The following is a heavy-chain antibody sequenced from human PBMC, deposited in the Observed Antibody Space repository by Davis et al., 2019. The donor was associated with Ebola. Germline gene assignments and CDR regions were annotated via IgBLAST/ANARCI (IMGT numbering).Heavy chain of an antibody. Sequence: PGGSLRLSCEASGFTFNIYAMSWVRQAPGKGLEWVSALSAGGSTTNYADSVRGRFAISRDDSKNTLYLQMNSLRNEDTAVYYCGGSDYYGSGSPLLGMDVWGQGTTVTVSS. CDR1: GFTFNIYA. J-gene: IGHJ6*02. CDR3: GGSDYYGSGSPLLGMDV. V-gene: IGHV3-23*01. D-gene: IGHD3-10*01. CDR2: LSAGGSTT.